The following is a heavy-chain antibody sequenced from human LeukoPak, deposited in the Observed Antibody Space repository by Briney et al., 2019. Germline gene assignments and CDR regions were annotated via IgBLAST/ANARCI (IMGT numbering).Heavy chain of an antibody. V-gene: IGHV3-30-3*01. D-gene: IGHD1-26*01. CDR3: ARGRSWSYFGDY. Sequence: GRSLRLSCAASGFTFSSYAMHWVRQAPGKGLEWVAVISYDGSNKYYADSVKGRFTISRDNSKNTLYLQMNSLRAEDTAVYYCARGRSWSYFGDYWGQGTLVTVSS. CDR1: GFTFSSYA. J-gene: IGHJ4*02. CDR2: ISYDGSNK.